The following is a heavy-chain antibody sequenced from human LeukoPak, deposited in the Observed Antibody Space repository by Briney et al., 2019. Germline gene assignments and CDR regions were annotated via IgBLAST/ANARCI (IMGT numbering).Heavy chain of an antibody. V-gene: IGHV4-39*01. D-gene: IGHD5-18*01. CDR3: ASNLYSYGFDY. CDR2: IYYSGNT. CDR1: GGSISSSSYY. Sequence: SETLSLTCTVSGGSISSSSYYWGWIRQPPGKWLEWIGSIYYSGNTYYNPSLKSRLTISVDTSKTQFSLKLSSVTAADTAVYYCASNLYSYGFDYWGQGTLVTVSS. J-gene: IGHJ4*02.